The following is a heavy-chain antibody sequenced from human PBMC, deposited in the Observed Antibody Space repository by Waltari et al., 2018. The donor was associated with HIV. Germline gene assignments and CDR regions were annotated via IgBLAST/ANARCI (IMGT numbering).Heavy chain of an antibody. V-gene: IGHV3-21*03. Sequence: EVQLVESGGGLVKPGGSLRLSCTAYGFAFSGYTMNWVRQAPGKGLEWVSSISPKSDYIYYAPSVRGRFTISRDNAKNSLYLQMNSLRVEDTAVYYCARDRSQCNVGCYDEDVWGQGTTVTVSS. CDR1: GFAFSGYT. CDR3: ARDRSQCNVGCYDEDV. D-gene: IGHD2-2*01. J-gene: IGHJ6*02. CDR2: ISPKSDYI.